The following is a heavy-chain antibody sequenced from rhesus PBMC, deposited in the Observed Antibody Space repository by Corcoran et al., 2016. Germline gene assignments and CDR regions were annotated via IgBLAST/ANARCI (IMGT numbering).Heavy chain of an antibody. D-gene: IGHD1-44*02. Sequence: EVRQVESGGGLVQPGGSLRLSCVASGFTFSSYGMSWVRQAPGKGLEWVSYISNGGGRKYYADSGKGRFTISRDNSKNTLSLQMNSLRAEDTAVYYCAKWRVGATPYFDYWGQGVLVTVSS. CDR3: AKWRVGATPYFDY. J-gene: IGHJ4*01. CDR2: ISNGGGRK. V-gene: IGHV3S5*01. CDR1: GFTFSSYG.